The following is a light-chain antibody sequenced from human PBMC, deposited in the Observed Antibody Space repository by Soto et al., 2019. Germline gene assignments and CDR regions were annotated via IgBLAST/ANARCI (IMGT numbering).Light chain of an antibody. CDR2: DAS. CDR3: QQYNSYSGM. Sequence: DIQMTQSPYTLSASVGDRVTITCRASQGISTWLVWYQQKTGTAPKLLIYDASSLESGVPSRCSGSGSGTTFTLPISSLQPDDFASYYCQQYNSYSGMFGQGTKVDIK. J-gene: IGKJ1*01. CDR1: QGISTW. V-gene: IGKV1-5*01.